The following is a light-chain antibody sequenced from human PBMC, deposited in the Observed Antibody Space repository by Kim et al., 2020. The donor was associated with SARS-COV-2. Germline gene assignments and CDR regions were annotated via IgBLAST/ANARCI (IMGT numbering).Light chain of an antibody. J-gene: IGLJ3*02. V-gene: IGLV3-21*04. CDR3: QVWDSSRV. CDR2: YDS. Sequence: SYELTQPPSVSVAPGKTARITCGGNNIGSKSVHWYQHKPGQAPVLVIYYDSDRPSGIPERFSGSNSGNTATLTISRVEAGDEADYYCQVWDSSRVFGGGT. CDR1: NIGSKS.